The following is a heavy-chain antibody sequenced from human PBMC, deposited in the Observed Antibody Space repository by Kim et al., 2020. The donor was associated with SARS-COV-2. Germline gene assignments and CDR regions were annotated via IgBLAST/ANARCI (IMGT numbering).Heavy chain of an antibody. D-gene: IGHD6-13*01. J-gene: IGHJ5*02. CDR3: ARGIAPASHWFDP. CDR1: GYTFSSYD. V-gene: IGHV1-8*01. CDR2: MNPNSGNT. Sequence: ASVKVSCKASGYTFSSYDINWVRQATGQGLEWMGWMNPNSGNTGYAQKFQGRVTMTMNTSISTAYMELSSLRSDDTAVYYCARGIAPASHWFDPWGQGTQVTVSS.